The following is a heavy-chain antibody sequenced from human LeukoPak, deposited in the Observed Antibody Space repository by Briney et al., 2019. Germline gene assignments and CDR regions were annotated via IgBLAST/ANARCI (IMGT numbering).Heavy chain of an antibody. CDR1: GYTFTSYG. D-gene: IGHD1-1*01. Sequence: ASVKVSCKASGYTFTSYGISWVRQAPGQGLEWMGWISAHNGNTNYAQKLQGRVTMTTDTSTSTAYMELRSLRSDDTAVYYCARERGNWNDEPFDYWGQGTLVTVSS. V-gene: IGHV1-18*01. J-gene: IGHJ4*02. CDR2: ISAHNGNT. CDR3: ARERGNWNDEPFDY.